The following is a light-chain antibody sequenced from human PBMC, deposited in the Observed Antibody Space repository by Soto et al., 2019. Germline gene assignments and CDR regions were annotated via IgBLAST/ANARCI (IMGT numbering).Light chain of an antibody. V-gene: IGKV3-20*01. J-gene: IGKJ2*01. CDR2: GAS. CDR3: QQYGASPYT. CDR1: QSVSSNY. Sequence: EIVFTQYPGILASSPGERATLSCGASQSVSSNYLAWYQQKPGQTPRLLIYGASSRATGIPDRFTGSGSGTDFTLTISRLEPEDFAVYYCQQYGASPYTFGQGTKVDI.